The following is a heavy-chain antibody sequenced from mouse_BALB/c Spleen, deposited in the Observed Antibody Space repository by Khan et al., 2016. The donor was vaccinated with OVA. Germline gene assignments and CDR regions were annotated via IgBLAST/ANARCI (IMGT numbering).Heavy chain of an antibody. V-gene: IGHV1-59*01. CDR2: LDPSDKYI. CDR1: GYTFTSYW. D-gene: IGHD1-2*01. Sequence: QVQLQQPGAELVMPGASVKMSCKASGYTFTSYWMHWVKQRPGQGLEWIGVLDPSDKYITYNQKFKDKATLSVDTSSSTAYMQLNSLTSEDSAVYYCTRGGRFITTATWFPYWGQGTLVTVSA. CDR3: TRGGRFITTATWFPY. J-gene: IGHJ3*01.